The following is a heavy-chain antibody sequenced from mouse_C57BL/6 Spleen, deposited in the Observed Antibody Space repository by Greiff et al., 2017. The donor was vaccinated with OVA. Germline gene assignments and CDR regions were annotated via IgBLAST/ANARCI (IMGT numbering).Heavy chain of an antibody. Sequence: QVQLKQSGAELVRPGTSVKVSCKASGYAFTNYLIEWVKQRPGQGLEWIGVINPGSGGTKYNEKFKGKATLTADKSSSTAYMQLSSLTSENSAVYFCARRDWDEYYFDYWGQGTTLTVSS. CDR1: GYAFTNYL. V-gene: IGHV1-54*01. J-gene: IGHJ2*01. CDR2: INPGSGGT. D-gene: IGHD4-1*01. CDR3: ARRDWDEYYFDY.